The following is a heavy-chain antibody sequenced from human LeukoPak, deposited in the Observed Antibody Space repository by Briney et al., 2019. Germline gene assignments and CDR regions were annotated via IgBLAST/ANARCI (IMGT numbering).Heavy chain of an antibody. D-gene: IGHD3-10*01. J-gene: IGHJ4*02. CDR2: ISSSSSYI. V-gene: IGHV3-21*01. CDR3: ARDQSDYYGSGSYSEGSY. Sequence: GGSLRLSCAASGFTFSSYSMNWVRQAPGKGLEWVSSISSSSSYIYYADSVKGRFTISRDNAKNSLYLQMNGLRDEDTAVYYCARDQSDYYGSGSYSEGSYWGQGTLVTVSS. CDR1: GFTFSSYS.